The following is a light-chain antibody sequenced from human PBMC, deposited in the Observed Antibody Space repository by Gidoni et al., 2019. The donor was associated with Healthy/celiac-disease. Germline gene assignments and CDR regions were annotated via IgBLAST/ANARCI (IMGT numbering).Light chain of an antibody. CDR1: QGISNS. V-gene: IGKV1-NL1*01. CDR2: AAS. Sequence: DIQMTQSQSSLSASVGDRVTITCRASQGISNSLAWYQQKPGKAPKLLLYAASRLERGVPSRFSGSGSGTDYTLTISSLQPVDFATYYCQQYYSTPTFGQGTKVEIK. J-gene: IGKJ1*01. CDR3: QQYYSTPT.